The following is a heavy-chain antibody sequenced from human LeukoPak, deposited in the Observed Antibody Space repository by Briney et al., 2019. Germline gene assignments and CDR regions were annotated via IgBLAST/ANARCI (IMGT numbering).Heavy chain of an antibody. Sequence: SETLSLTCAVSGGAFSGYYWSWIRQPPGKGLEWIGEINHNGSTNNNPSLKSRVTISVDTSKNQFSLKLSSVTAADTAVYYCARGRPITMIPRQVRFDPWGQGALVTVSS. CDR2: INHNGST. CDR1: GGAFSGYY. V-gene: IGHV4-34*01. CDR3: ARGRPITMIPRQVRFDP. D-gene: IGHD3-22*01. J-gene: IGHJ5*02.